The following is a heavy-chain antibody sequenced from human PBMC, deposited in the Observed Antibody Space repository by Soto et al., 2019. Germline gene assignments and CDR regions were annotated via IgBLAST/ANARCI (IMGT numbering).Heavy chain of an antibody. Sequence: QVLLVESGGGVVQPGRSLRLSCAASGVTFSNYAMHWVRQAPGKGLDWVAAISFDGNDQYYADSVKGRFTISRDNSRNTLFLQMNSLRGDDTGVYYCARVLLPGAAPWQEYFQFRGQGTLVTVSS. J-gene: IGHJ1*01. CDR3: ARVLLPGAAPWQEYFQF. D-gene: IGHD6-13*01. CDR1: GVTFSNYA. V-gene: IGHV3-30-3*01. CDR2: ISFDGNDQ.